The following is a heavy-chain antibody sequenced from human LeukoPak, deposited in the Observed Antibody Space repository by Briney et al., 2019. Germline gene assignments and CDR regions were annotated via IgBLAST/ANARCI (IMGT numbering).Heavy chain of an antibody. CDR2: ISYDGSNK. CDR3: ARVHSGYYDSSGYGINYYYLDV. Sequence: QPGGSLRLSCAASGFTFSSYAMHWVRQAPGKGLEWVAVISYDGSNKYYADSVKGRFTISRDNSKNTLYLQMNSLRAEDTAVYYCARVHSGYYDSSGYGINYYYLDVWGKGTTVTVSS. D-gene: IGHD3-22*01. V-gene: IGHV3-30*04. CDR1: GFTFSSYA. J-gene: IGHJ6*03.